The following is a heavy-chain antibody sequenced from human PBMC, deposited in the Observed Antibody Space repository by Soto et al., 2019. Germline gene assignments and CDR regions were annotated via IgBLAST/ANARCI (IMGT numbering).Heavy chain of an antibody. D-gene: IGHD3-16*02. CDR1: GYTFTSNG. Sequence: GASVKVSCKASGYTFTSNGIIWVRQAPGQGLEWMGWITTYDGNTDYAQKVQGRVTMTTDTSTSTVNMELRSLRSDDTAVYYCARVKRDYVWGSYRYFYFDSWGQGTLVTVS. V-gene: IGHV1-18*01. CDR2: ITTYDGNT. CDR3: ARVKRDYVWGSYRYFYFDS. J-gene: IGHJ4*02.